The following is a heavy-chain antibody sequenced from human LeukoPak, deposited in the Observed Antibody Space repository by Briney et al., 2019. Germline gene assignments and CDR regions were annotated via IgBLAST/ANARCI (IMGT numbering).Heavy chain of an antibody. J-gene: IGHJ4*02. CDR2: ISGSGGST. V-gene: IGHV3-23*01. CDR3: AKVSRYFDWLLPFDY. Sequence: GGSLRLSCAASGFTFSSYAMSWVRQAPGKGLEWVSAISGSGGSTYYADSVKGRFTISRDDSKNTLYLQMNSLRAEDTAVYYCAKVSRYFDWLLPFDYWGQGTLVTVSS. D-gene: IGHD3-9*01. CDR1: GFTFSSYA.